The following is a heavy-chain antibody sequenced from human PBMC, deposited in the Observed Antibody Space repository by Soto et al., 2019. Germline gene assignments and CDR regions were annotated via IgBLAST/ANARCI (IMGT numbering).Heavy chain of an antibody. CDR3: ARDLGVRGGTFDY. V-gene: IGHV1-2*04. D-gene: IGHD3-10*01. CDR2: INPNSGGT. J-gene: IGHJ4*02. Sequence: GASVKVSCKASGYTFTSYYMHWVRQAPGQGLEWMGWINPNSGGTNYAQKFQGWVTMTRDTSISTAYMELSRLRSDDTAVYYCARDLGVRGGTFDYWGQGTLVTVSS. CDR1: GYTFTSYY.